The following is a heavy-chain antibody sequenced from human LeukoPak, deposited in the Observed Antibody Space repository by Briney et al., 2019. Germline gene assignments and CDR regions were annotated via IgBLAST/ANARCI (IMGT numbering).Heavy chain of an antibody. CDR2: IIPTFGTP. J-gene: IGHJ6*02. D-gene: IGHD3-10*01. CDR1: GYTFTSYG. CDR3: ARPSKYDGNPLGEYFYYYAMDV. V-gene: IGHV1-69*13. Sequence: ASVKVSCKASGYTFTSYGISWVRQAPGQGLEWMGGIIPTFGTPEYTQKFQGRLTITADGSTNTVYMELSSLRSEDTAMYYCARPSKYDGNPLGEYFYYYAMDVWGQGTTVTVSS.